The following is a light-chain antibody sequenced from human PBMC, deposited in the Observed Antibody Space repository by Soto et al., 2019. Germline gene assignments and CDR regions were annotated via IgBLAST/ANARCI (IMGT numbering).Light chain of an antibody. Sequence: QSVLTQPASVSGSPGQSITISCTGTSSDVGSFNLVSWYQQHPGKAPKVMIYEGSKRPSGVSNRFSGSKSGNTASLTISGLQAEDEADYYCCSYADSYTLVFGGGTKLTVL. J-gene: IGLJ2*01. V-gene: IGLV2-23*01. CDR1: SSDVGSFNL. CDR3: CSYADSYTLV. CDR2: EGS.